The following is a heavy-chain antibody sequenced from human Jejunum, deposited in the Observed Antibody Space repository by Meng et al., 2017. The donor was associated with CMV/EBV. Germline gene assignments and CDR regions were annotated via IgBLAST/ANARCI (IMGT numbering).Heavy chain of an antibody. CDR3: VRAASRHYDSSGFSGFFDY. D-gene: IGHD3-22*01. CDR1: TSSYY. CDR2: IYHTGRT. J-gene: IGHJ4*02. V-gene: IGHV4-39*07. Sequence: TSSYYWGWSRQTPEKGLEWIGSIYHTGRTYDNPSLKSRVTISIDTSRSQFSLKLTSVTAADTAIYYCVRAASRHYDSSGFSGFFDYWGQGSMVTVSS.